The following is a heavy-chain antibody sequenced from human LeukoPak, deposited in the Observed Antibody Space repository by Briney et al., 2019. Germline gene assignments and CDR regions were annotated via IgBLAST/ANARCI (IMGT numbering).Heavy chain of an antibody. V-gene: IGHV3-66*02. CDR1: GFTVSSNY. Sequence: PGGSLRLSCAASGFTVSSNYMSWVRQAPGKGLEWVSVIYSGGGTYYADSVKGRFTISRDNSKNTLYLQMNSLRAEDTAVYYCARGADSYCGGDCYIDAFDIWGQGTMVTVSS. CDR2: IYSGGGT. CDR3: ARGADSYCGGDCYIDAFDI. J-gene: IGHJ3*02. D-gene: IGHD2-21*02.